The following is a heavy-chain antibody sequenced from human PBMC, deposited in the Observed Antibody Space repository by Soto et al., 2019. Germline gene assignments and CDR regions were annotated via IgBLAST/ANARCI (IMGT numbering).Heavy chain of an antibody. D-gene: IGHD1-26*01. CDR3: VGTPNGGSYHET. J-gene: IGHJ5*02. CDR2: IWNDGSKR. V-gene: IGHV3-33*01. Sequence: QVQLVESGGGVVQPGRSLRLSCAASGFIFSNHGMHWVRQAPGKGLEWVAVIWNDGSKRYYADSVKGRFTISRDNSMNTLYMQINSLRAEDRAVYYCVGTPNGGSYHETWGQGPLVTVS. CDR1: GFIFSNHG.